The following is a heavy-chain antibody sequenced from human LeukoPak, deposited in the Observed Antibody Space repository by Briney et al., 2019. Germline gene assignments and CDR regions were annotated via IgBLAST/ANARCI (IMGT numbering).Heavy chain of an antibody. CDR1: GYSFTSYW. CDR2: IYPGDSDT. J-gene: IGHJ4*02. V-gene: IGHV5-51*01. CDR3: ARHGQPFGDYYDSSGYYPIDY. D-gene: IGHD3-22*01. Sequence: KNGESLKISCKGSGYSFTSYWIGWVRQMPGKGLEWMGIIYPGDSDTRYSPSFQGQVTISADKSISTAYLQWSSLKASDTAMYYCARHGQPFGDYYDSSGYYPIDYWGQGTLVTVSS.